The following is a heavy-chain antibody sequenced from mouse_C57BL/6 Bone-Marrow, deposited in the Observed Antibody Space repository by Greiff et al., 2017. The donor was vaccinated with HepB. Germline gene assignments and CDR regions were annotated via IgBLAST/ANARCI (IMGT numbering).Heavy chain of an antibody. CDR2: INPYNGGT. D-gene: IGHD2-1*01. V-gene: IGHV1-19*01. J-gene: IGHJ1*03. CDR3: ARSRDYGNHWYFDV. CDR1: GYTFTDYY. Sequence: VQLQQSGPVLVKPGASVKMSCKASGYTFTDYYMNWVKQSHGKSLEWIGVINPYNGGTSYNQKFKGKATLTVDKSSSTAYMELNSLTSEDSAVYYCARSRDYGNHWYFDVWGTGTTVTVSS.